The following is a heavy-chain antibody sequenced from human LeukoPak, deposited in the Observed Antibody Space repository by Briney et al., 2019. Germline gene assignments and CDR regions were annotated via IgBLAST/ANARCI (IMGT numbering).Heavy chain of an antibody. Sequence: SGPTLVKPTQTLTLTCTFSGFSLSTSGVGVGWIRQPPGKALEWLALIYWNDDKRYSPSLKSRLTITKDTSKNQVVLTMTNMDPVDTATYYCAHRPPYYDILTGSFDYWGQRTLVTVSS. V-gene: IGHV2-5*01. D-gene: IGHD3-9*01. CDR3: AHRPPYYDILTGSFDY. J-gene: IGHJ4*02. CDR1: GFSLSTSGVG. CDR2: IYWNDDK.